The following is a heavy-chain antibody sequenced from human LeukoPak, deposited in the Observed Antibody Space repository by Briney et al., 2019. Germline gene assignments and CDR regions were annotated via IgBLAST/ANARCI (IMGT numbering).Heavy chain of an antibody. V-gene: IGHV4-39*07. Sequence: PSETLSLTCTVSGVSISSSNSYWGWIRQPPGKGLEWIGSIYYSGNTNYNPSLKSRVTISVDKSKNQFSLKLSSVTAADTAVYYCVAAAAGNAFDIWGQGTMVTVSS. CDR1: GVSISSSNSY. CDR3: VAAAAGNAFDI. CDR2: IYYSGNT. D-gene: IGHD6-13*01. J-gene: IGHJ3*02.